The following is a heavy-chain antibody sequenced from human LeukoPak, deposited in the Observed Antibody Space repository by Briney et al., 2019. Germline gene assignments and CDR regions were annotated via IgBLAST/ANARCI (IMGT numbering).Heavy chain of an antibody. Sequence: GASVKVSCKASGYIFVDFYMYWVRQAPGQELEWMGWINPNSGGTSSAQKFQGRVTLTRDTSISTAFMELNSLRSDDTAVYYCARGGEPKWELLYQDYWGQGTLVTVSS. CDR2: INPNSGGT. V-gene: IGHV1-2*02. D-gene: IGHD1-26*01. J-gene: IGHJ4*02. CDR3: ARGGEPKWELLYQDY. CDR1: GYIFVDFY.